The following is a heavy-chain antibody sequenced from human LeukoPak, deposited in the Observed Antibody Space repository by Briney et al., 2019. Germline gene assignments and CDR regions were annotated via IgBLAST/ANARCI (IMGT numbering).Heavy chain of an antibody. CDR2: INHSGST. V-gene: IGHV4-34*01. CDR1: GGSFSGYY. Sequence: SETLSLTCAVYGGSFSGYYWSWIRQPPGKGLEWIGEINHSGSTNYNPSLKSRVTISVDTSKNQFSLKLSSVTAADTAVYYCARGPYSSSWYEFDYWGQGTLITVSS. CDR3: ARGPYSSSWYEFDY. D-gene: IGHD6-13*01. J-gene: IGHJ4*02.